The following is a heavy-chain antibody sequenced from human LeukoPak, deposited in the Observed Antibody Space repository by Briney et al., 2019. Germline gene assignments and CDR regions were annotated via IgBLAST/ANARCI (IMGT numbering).Heavy chain of an antibody. Sequence: PSETLSLTCTVSGGSISTTGYYWAWIRQPPGKGLEWIASIYCSGSTYYNSSLKSRVTISVDTSRNQFSLKLSSVTAADTALYYCASDKGYSNNYFDYWGQGTLVTVSS. CDR3: ASDKGYSNNYFDY. CDR1: GGSISTTGYY. J-gene: IGHJ4*01. D-gene: IGHD6-13*01. CDR2: IYCSGST. V-gene: IGHV4-39*01.